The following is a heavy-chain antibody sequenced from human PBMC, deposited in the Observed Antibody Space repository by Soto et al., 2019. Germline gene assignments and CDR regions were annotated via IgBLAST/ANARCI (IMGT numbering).Heavy chain of an antibody. Sequence: LRLSCAASGFTFSTYSMNWARQAPGKGLEWISYITGSGGTIFYADSVKGRFTISRDNAKNSLCLQMKSLRDEDTAVYYCARDNGMAGSFDPWGQGTLVTVSS. CDR3: ARDNGMAGSFDP. CDR2: ITGSGGTI. CDR1: GFTFSTYS. D-gene: IGHD2-8*01. J-gene: IGHJ5*02. V-gene: IGHV3-48*02.